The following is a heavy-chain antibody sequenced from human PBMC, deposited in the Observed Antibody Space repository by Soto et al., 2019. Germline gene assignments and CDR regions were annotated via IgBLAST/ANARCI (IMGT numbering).Heavy chain of an antibody. D-gene: IGHD7-27*01. V-gene: IGHV3-30*03. Sequence: QVQLVESGGGVVQPGRSLRLSCAASGFTFSSYGMHWVRQAPGKGLEWVAVISYDGSNKYYADSVKGRFTISRDNSTNTRYRQTNSQRGDDTSVYYCARNWGYRPVYWFDPWGQGTLVTVSS. CDR1: GFTFSSYG. J-gene: IGHJ5*02. CDR2: ISYDGSNK. CDR3: ARNWGYRPVYWFDP.